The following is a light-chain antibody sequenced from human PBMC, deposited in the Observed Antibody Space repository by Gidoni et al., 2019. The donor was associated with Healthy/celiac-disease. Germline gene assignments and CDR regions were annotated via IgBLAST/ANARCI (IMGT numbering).Light chain of an antibody. CDR2: LGS. CDR3: MQALQTPRT. Sequence: DIVMTQSPLSLPVTPGEPASISCRSSQSLLHSNGYNYLDWYLQKPGQSPQLLIYLGSNRASGVPDRFSGSGSGTDFTLKISRVEAEDVGVYYCMQALQTPRTFXPGTKVDIK. J-gene: IGKJ3*01. V-gene: IGKV2-28*01. CDR1: QSLLHSNGYNY.